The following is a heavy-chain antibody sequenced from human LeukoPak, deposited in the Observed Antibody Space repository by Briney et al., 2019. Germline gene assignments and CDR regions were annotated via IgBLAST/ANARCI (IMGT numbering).Heavy chain of an antibody. CDR2: IYTSGST. V-gene: IGHV4-61*02. D-gene: IGHD2-2*01. J-gene: IGHJ5*02. CDR3: ARGTIVVVPAAILPNWFDP. Sequence: PSETLSLTCTVSGGSISSGSYYWSWIRQPAGKGLEWIGRIYTSGSTDYNPSLKSRVTISVDTSKNQFSLKLTSVTAADTAVYYCARGTIVVVPAAILPNWFDPWGQGTLVTVSS. CDR1: GGSISSGSYY.